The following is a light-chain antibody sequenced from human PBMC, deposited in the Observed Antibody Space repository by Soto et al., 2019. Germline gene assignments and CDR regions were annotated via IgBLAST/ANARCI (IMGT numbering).Light chain of an antibody. Sequence: QSALTQPASVSGSPGQSLTISCTGTSIDIAPYNYVSWYQQHPGKAPKLIIYEVSYRPSGISNRFSGSKSGNTASLTISGLQAEDEADYYCSSYTSTNTPYVFGTGTKVTVL. CDR2: EVS. V-gene: IGLV2-14*01. CDR1: SIDIAPYNY. J-gene: IGLJ1*01. CDR3: SSYTSTNTPYV.